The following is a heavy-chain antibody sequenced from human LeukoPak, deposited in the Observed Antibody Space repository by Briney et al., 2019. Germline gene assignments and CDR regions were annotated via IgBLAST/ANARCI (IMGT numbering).Heavy chain of an antibody. Sequence: ASVKVSCKASGYTFTGYYMHWVRQAPGQGLEWMGWINPNSGGTNYAQKFQGRVTMTRDTSISTAYMELSRLRSDDTAVYYCAKVISSGWYYFDYWGQGTLVTVSS. V-gene: IGHV1-2*02. CDR1: GYTFTGYY. CDR2: INPNSGGT. CDR3: AKVISSGWYYFDY. D-gene: IGHD6-19*01. J-gene: IGHJ4*02.